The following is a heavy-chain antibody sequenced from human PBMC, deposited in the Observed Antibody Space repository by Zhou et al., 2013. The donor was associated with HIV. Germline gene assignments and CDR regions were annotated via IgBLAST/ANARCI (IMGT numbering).Heavy chain of an antibody. D-gene: IGHD3-10*01. CDR2: ISPNSGDT. V-gene: IGHV1-2*02. Sequence: QVQLMQSGADVKKPGASVKVSCKASGYTFTGYYIHWVRQAPGQGLEWMGWISPNSGDTNYAQNFQGRVSMTRDTSISTVYMELSNLTSDDTAVYHCARKIRGSDENWFDPWGQGTLVTVSS. CDR1: GYTFTGYY. J-gene: IGHJ5*02. CDR3: ARKIRGSDENWFDP.